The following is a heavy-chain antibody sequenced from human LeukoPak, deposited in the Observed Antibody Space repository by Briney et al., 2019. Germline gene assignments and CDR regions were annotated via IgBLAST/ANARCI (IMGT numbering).Heavy chain of an antibody. CDR3: ARGGSSGYCFSWFDP. D-gene: IGHD3-22*01. V-gene: IGHV5-51*01. J-gene: IGHJ5*02. CDR2: IYPGDSDT. Sequence: GESLKISCKGSGYSFTNYWIGWVRQMPGKGLEWMGIIYPGDSDTRYSPSFQGQVTISADKSINTAYLQWSSLKASDTAMYYCARGGSSGYCFSWFDPWGQGTLVTVSS. CDR1: GYSFTNYW.